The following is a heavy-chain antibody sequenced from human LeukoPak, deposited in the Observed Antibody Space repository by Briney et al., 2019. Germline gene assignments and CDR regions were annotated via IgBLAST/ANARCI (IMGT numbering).Heavy chain of an antibody. CDR2: ISGSGDST. CDR1: GFTFSNYA. Sequence: GGSLRLSCAASGFTFSNYAMSWVRQAPGKGLEWVSAISGSGDSTYYADSVKGRFTISRDSSMETLYLQMNGLRAEDTATYFCAKRLSFGVAIGDFDYWGQGTLVTVSS. V-gene: IGHV3-23*01. D-gene: IGHD3-3*01. J-gene: IGHJ4*02. CDR3: AKRLSFGVAIGDFDY.